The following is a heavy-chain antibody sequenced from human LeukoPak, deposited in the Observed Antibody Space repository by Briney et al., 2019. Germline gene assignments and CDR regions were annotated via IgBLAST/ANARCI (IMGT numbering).Heavy chain of an antibody. J-gene: IGHJ4*02. D-gene: IGHD5-12*01. V-gene: IGHV3-64*01. CDR2: ISGSDGST. CDR3: AREERGLAIDY. CDR1: GFTFSNHA. Sequence: PGRSLRLSCAASGFTFSNHAMHWVRQAPGKGLEYVSAISGSDGSTYYASSVKGRFTISRDNSKSTLYLQMGSLRDEDMAVYYCAREERGLAIDYRGQGTLVTVSS.